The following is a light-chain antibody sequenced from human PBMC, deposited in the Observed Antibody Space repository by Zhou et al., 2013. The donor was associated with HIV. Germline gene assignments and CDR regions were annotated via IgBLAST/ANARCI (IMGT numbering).Light chain of an antibody. Sequence: EIVLTQSPATLSLSPGQRATLSCRASQSVSSYLAWYQQKDGQAPRLLIYDASNRATGIPARFSGSGSGTDFTLTISSLEPEDSAVYYCQQYGNSPYTFGQGTKLEI. CDR3: QQYGNSPYT. J-gene: IGKJ2*01. V-gene: IGKV3-11*01. CDR2: DAS. CDR1: QSVSSY.